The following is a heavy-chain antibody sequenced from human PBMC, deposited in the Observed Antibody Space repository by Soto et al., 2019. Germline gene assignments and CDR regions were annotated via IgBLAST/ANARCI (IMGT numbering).Heavy chain of an antibody. V-gene: IGHV4-61*01. CDR3: YGSGSDS. Sequence: SETLSLTCTVSGGSVSSGSYYWSWIRQPPGKGLEWIGYIYYSGSTNYNPSLKSRVTISVDTSKNQFCLKLSSVTAAKDRRMYYYGSGSDSWGQGTLVTVSS. J-gene: IGHJ4*02. D-gene: IGHD3-10*01. CDR1: GGSVSSGSYY. CDR2: IYYSGST.